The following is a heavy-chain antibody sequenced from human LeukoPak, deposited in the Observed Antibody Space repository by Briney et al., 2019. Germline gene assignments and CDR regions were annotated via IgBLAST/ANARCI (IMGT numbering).Heavy chain of an antibody. D-gene: IGHD3-9*01. Sequence: SETLSLTCTVSGGSISSYYWSWIRQPPGKGLEWIGYIYYSGSTKYNPSLKSRVTISVDTSKNQFSLKLSSVTAADTAVYYCARAASRRYFDWSKGSDAFDIWGQGTMVTVSS. CDR2: IYYSGST. V-gene: IGHV4-59*08. CDR3: ARAASRRYFDWSKGSDAFDI. J-gene: IGHJ3*02. CDR1: GGSISSYY.